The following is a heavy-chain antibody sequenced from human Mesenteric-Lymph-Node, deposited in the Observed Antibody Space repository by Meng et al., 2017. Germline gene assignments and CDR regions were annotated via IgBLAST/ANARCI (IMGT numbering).Heavy chain of an antibody. Sequence: QVQLQESGPRLVKPSQTLSLTCTGAGGSINNNDYFWSWVRQPSGEGLEWIGYIYHTGTTYYNPSLKSRVAISVDPSKNHFFLNLTSVTVADTAVYYCARVDQWLPPDYFFDFWGQGALVTVSS. CDR1: GGSINNNDYF. CDR3: ARVDQWLPPDYFFDF. CDR2: IYHTGTT. J-gene: IGHJ4*02. D-gene: IGHD5-12*01. V-gene: IGHV4-30-4*01.